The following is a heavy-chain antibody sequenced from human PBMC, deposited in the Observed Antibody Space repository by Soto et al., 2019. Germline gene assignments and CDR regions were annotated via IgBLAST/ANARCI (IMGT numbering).Heavy chain of an antibody. V-gene: IGHV1-69*13. CDR1: GGTFSSYA. CDR2: IIPIFGTA. J-gene: IGHJ5*02. Sequence: GASVKVSCKASGGTFSSYAISWLRQAPGQGLEWMGGIIPIFGTANYAQKFQGRVTITADESTSTAYMELSSLRSEDTAVYYCALQGYSGYEGRWFDPWGQGTLVTVSS. CDR3: ALQGYSGYEGRWFDP. D-gene: IGHD5-12*01.